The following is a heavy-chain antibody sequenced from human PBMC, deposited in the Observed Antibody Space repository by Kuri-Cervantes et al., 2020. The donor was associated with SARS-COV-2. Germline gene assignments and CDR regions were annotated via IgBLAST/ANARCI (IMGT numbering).Heavy chain of an antibody. CDR3: ARDGLLRFLEWLFMYYFDY. Sequence: GGSLRLSCAASGSTFSSYAMHWVRQAPGKGLEWVAVISYDGSNKYYADSVKGRFTISRDNSKNTLYLQMNSLRAEDTAVYYCARDGLLRFLEWLFMYYFDYWGQGTLVTVSS. V-gene: IGHV3-30-3*01. J-gene: IGHJ4*02. D-gene: IGHD3-3*01. CDR2: ISYDGSNK. CDR1: GSTFSSYA.